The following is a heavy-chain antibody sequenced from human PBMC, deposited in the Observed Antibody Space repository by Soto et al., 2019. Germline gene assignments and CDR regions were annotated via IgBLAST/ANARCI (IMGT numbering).Heavy chain of an antibody. D-gene: IGHD1-26*01. J-gene: IGHJ6*02. Sequence: SETLSLTCTVSGGSISSYYWSWIRQPPGKGLEWIGYIYYSGSTNYNPSLKSRVTISVDTSKNQFSLKLSSVTAADTAVYYCARSTGSGSYSLHYYYGMDVWGQGTTVTVSS. CDR2: IYYSGST. CDR1: GGSISSYY. CDR3: ARSTGSGSYSLHYYYGMDV. V-gene: IGHV4-59*01.